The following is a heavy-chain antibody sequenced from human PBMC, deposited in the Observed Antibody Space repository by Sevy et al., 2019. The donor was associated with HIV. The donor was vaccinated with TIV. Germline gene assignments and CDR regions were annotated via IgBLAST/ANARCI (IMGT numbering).Heavy chain of an antibody. Sequence: GGSLRLSCAASGFTFDSYAMHWVRQVAGKGLEWVSTISGSGYGTYYGDSVKGRFIISRDTSRNTLYLQMNSLRVEDSAVYFCAKDRVTVFGVVVTFDSWGQGTLVTVSS. J-gene: IGHJ4*02. CDR2: ISGSGYGT. CDR3: AKDRVTVFGVVVTFDS. CDR1: GFTFDSYA. D-gene: IGHD3-3*01. V-gene: IGHV3-23*01.